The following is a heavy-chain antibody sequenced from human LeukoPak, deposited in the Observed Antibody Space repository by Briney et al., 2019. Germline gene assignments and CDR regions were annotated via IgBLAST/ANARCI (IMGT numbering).Heavy chain of an antibody. J-gene: IGHJ4*02. CDR1: GYTFTSYY. V-gene: IGHV1-46*01. Sequence: ASLKVSCKASGYTFTSYYMHWVRQAPGQGLEWMAIIDPSGGSTSYAQKFQGRVTMTRDTSTSTVYMELSSLRSEDTAVYYCARGSSGWLFDYWGQGTLVTVSS. CDR2: IDPSGGST. CDR3: ARGSSGWLFDY. D-gene: IGHD6-19*01.